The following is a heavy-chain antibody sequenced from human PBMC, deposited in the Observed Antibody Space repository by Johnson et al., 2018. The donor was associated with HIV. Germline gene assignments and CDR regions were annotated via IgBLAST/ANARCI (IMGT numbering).Heavy chain of an antibody. CDR3: AKGGGQLWFYIAFDI. D-gene: IGHD5-18*01. CDR2: IRYDGSNK. CDR1: GFTFNSYA. J-gene: IGHJ3*02. Sequence: QVQLVESGGGVVQPGRSLRLSCAASGFTFNSYAMHWVRQAPGKGLEWVAFIRYDGSNKYYADSVKGRFTISRDNSKNTLYLQMNSLRAEDTAVYYCAKGGGQLWFYIAFDIWGQGTMVTVSS. V-gene: IGHV3-30*02.